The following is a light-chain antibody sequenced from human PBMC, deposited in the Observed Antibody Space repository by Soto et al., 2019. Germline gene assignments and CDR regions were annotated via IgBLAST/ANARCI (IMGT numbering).Light chain of an antibody. J-gene: IGLJ2*01. Sequence: QSVLTQPPSASGTPGQRVTISCSGSSSNIGSNTVNWYQQLPGTAPKLLIYSNNQRPSGVPDRFSGSKSGPSASLAISGLRSEDEADYYCAAWDDSLNGPVVFGGGTKLTVL. CDR3: AAWDDSLNGPVV. CDR1: SSNIGSNT. V-gene: IGLV1-44*01. CDR2: SNN.